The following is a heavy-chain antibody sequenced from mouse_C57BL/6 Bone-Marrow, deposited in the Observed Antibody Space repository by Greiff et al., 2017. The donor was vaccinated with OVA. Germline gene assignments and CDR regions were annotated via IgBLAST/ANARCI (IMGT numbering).Heavy chain of an antibody. J-gene: IGHJ4*01. CDR2: ISNLAYSI. CDR3: ARYYGPYAMDY. CDR1: GFTFSDYG. D-gene: IGHD1-1*01. Sequence: DVHLVESGGGLVQPGGSLKLSCAASGFTFSDYGMAWVRQAPRKGPEWVAFISNLAYSIYYADTVTGRFTISRENAKNTLYLEMSSLRSEDTAMYYCARYYGPYAMDYWGQGTSVTVSS. V-gene: IGHV5-15*01.